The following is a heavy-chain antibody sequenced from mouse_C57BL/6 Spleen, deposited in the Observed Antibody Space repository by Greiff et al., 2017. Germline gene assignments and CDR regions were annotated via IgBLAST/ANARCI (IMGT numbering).Heavy chain of an antibody. CDR1: GYTFSDYG. CDR3: AISYYDEGWYYFDY. CDR2: ISSGSSTI. V-gene: IGHV5-17*01. D-gene: IGHD1-1*01. Sequence: EVKLMESGGGLVKPGGSLKLSCAASGYTFSDYGMHWVRQAPEKGLEWVAYISSGSSTIYYADTVKGPFTISRDNAKTTLFLQMTSLTSEDTAMYYCAISYYDEGWYYFDYWGQGTTLTVSS. J-gene: IGHJ2*01.